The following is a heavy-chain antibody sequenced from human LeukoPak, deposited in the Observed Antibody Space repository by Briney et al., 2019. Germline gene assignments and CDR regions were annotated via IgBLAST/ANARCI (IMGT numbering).Heavy chain of an antibody. D-gene: IGHD3-22*01. CDR2: ISAYNGNT. V-gene: IGHV1-18*01. J-gene: IGHJ4*02. CDR3: AREALTYYYDSSGYPDY. CDR1: GYTFTSYG. Sequence: ASVKVSCKASGYTFTSYGISWVRRAPGQGLEWMGWISAYNGNTNYAQKLQGRVTMTTDTSTSTAYMELRSLRSDDTAVYYCAREALTYYYDSSGYPDYWGQGTLVTVSS.